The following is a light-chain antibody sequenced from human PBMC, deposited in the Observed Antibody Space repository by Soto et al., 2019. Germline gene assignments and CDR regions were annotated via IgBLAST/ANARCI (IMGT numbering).Light chain of an antibody. CDR2: DVT. CDR3: SSFTTTNTYV. J-gene: IGLJ1*01. CDR1: SSDVGSYNR. V-gene: IGLV2-18*02. Sequence: QSALTQPPSVSRSPGHSVAISCTGTSSDVGSYNRVSWYQQPPDSAPKLIIYDVTNRPSGVPDRFSGSKSGNAASLTISGLQAEDEADYYCSSFTTTNTYVFGSGTKVTVL.